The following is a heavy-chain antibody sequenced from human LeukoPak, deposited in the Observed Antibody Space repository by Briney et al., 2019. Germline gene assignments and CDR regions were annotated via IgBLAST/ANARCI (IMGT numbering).Heavy chain of an antibody. V-gene: IGHV3-21*01. CDR2: ISGGNTFI. CDR1: GFTFSRYS. J-gene: IGHJ1*01. Sequence: GGSLRLSCAASGFTFSRYSMNWVRQAPWKGLEWVSSISGGNTFIYYADSVKGRFTISRDNAKNSLYLQMNSLRAEDTAVYYCATYSSLNRREFQYWGQGTLLTVSS. CDR3: ATYSSLNRREFQY. D-gene: IGHD3-22*01.